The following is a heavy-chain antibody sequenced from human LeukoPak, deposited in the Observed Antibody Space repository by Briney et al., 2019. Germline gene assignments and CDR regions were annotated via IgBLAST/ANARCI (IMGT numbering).Heavy chain of an antibody. CDR2: IDHSGST. V-gene: IGHV4-34*01. CDR1: GGSFSGYY. CDR3: ARQQLEGDYFDY. J-gene: IGHJ4*02. D-gene: IGHD6-13*01. Sequence: PSETLSLTCAVYGGSFSGYYWSWIRQPPGKGLEWIGEIDHSGSTNYNPSLKSRVTISVDTSKNQFSLKLSSVTAADTAVYYCARQQLEGDYFDYWGQGTLVTVSS.